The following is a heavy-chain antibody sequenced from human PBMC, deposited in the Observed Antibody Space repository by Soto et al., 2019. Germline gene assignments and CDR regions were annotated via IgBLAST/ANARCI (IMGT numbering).Heavy chain of an antibody. Sequence: QVQLVQSGAEVKKPGSSVKVSCKASGGTFTNYAINWVRQAPGHGLEWMGALIPLFATTHYAQKFQGRVTITADKSTSTAYMDLSSLRSEDTAVYYCARGVPYYYNSSGYPLNYWGQGALVTVSS. V-gene: IGHV1-69*06. J-gene: IGHJ4*02. CDR3: ARGVPYYYNSSGYPLNY. CDR1: GGTFTNYA. D-gene: IGHD3-22*01. CDR2: LIPLFATT.